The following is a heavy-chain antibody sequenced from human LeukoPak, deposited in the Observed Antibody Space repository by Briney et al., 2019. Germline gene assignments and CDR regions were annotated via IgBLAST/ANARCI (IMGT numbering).Heavy chain of an antibody. D-gene: IGHD4-17*01. CDR2: IRQDGSEI. J-gene: IGHJ4*02. CDR1: GFTFRNYW. Sequence: PGGSLRLSCAASGFTFRNYWMSWVRQAPGKGLEGGANIRQDGSEIYYVDSVKSRVTISRDNAKNSLYLQMNSLRAEDTAVYYCARVSPNTVTTLKYFDSWGQGTLVTVSS. V-gene: IGHV3-7*01. CDR3: ARVSPNTVTTLKYFDS.